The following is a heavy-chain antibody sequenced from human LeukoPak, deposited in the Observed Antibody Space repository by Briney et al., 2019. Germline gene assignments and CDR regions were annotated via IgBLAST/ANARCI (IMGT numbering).Heavy chain of an antibody. Sequence: RGASVKVSCKASGYTFTSYAISWVRQAPGQGLEWMGGIIPIFGTANYAQKFQGRVTITADESTSTAYMELSSLRSEDTAVYYCARVSRTYYDSGGLPTYYYYYYGMDVWGQGTTVTVSS. CDR2: IIPIFGTA. J-gene: IGHJ6*02. D-gene: IGHD3-22*01. CDR3: ARVSRTYYDSGGLPTYYYYYYGMDV. V-gene: IGHV1-69*13. CDR1: GYTFTSYA.